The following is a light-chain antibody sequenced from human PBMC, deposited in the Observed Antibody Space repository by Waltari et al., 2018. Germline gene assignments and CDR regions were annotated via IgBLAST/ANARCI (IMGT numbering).Light chain of an antibody. Sequence: EIVLTQSPATLSLSPGERATLSCRASHSVSSYLAWYQTNPGQPPRLLIDNASNRATGIPARFSGSGSGTDFTLTISSLEPEDFAVYYCQQCGNWPLTFGGGTKVEIK. CDR2: NAS. J-gene: IGKJ4*01. V-gene: IGKV3-11*01. CDR1: HSVSSY. CDR3: QQCGNWPLT.